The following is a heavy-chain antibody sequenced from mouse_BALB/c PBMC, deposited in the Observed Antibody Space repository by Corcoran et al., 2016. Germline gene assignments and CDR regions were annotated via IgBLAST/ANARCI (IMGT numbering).Heavy chain of an antibody. J-gene: IGHJ4*01. CDR1: GYTFTNYG. V-gene: IGHV9-1*02. CDR2: INTYTGEP. Sequence: QIQLVQSGPELKKPGETDKISCKASGYTFTNYGMNWVKQAPGKGLKWMGWINTYTGEPTYADDFKGRFAFSLETSASTAYLQINNLKNEDMATYFCARYYGSSNYYYAMDYWGQGTSVTVSS. CDR3: ARYYGSSNYYYAMDY. D-gene: IGHD1-1*01.